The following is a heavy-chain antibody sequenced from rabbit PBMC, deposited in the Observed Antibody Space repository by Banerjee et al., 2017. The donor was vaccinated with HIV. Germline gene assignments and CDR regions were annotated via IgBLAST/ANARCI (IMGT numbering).Heavy chain of an antibody. CDR2: IYTGSRGST. Sequence: QEQLVESGAGLVQPGGSLALTCTASGLSFSSSSWICWVRQAPGKGLEWIVCIYTGSRGSTYYASWAKGRFTISKSSSTAVTLQMTSLTAADTATYFCARYHGSYQFNLWGQGTLVSV. J-gene: IGHJ4*01. V-gene: IGHV1S45*01. CDR1: GLSFSSSSW. CDR3: ARYHGSYQFNL. D-gene: IGHD3-1*01.